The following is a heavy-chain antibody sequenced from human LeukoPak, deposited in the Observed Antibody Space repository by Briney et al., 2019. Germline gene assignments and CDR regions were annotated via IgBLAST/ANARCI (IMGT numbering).Heavy chain of an antibody. J-gene: IGHJ4*02. D-gene: IGHD3-10*01. CDR1: GFTFNTHA. V-gene: IGHV3-23*01. CDR3: AKDRPNFYEASGSYCKMKGDF. Sequence: GGSLRLSCAASGFTFNTHAMSWVRQAPEKGLEWVSSLTRTGRTTYYADSVKGRFTISRDNLKNTVYLQMNSLRGEDTAIYYCAKDRPNFYEASGSYCKMKGDFWGQGTLVTVSS. CDR2: LTRTGRTT.